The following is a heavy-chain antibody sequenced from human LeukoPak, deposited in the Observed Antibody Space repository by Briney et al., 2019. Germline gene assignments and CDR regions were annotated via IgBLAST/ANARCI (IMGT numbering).Heavy chain of an antibody. J-gene: IGHJ4*02. CDR2: ISGSGGST. V-gene: IGHV3-23*01. Sequence: GGSLRLSCAASGFTFSSYGMSWVRQALGKGLEWVSAISGSGGSTYYADSVKGRFTISRDNSKNTLYLQMNSLRAEDTAVYYCAKAARVVVAARVDYWGQGTLVTVSS. CDR1: GFTFSSYG. CDR3: AKAARVVVAARVDY. D-gene: IGHD2-15*01.